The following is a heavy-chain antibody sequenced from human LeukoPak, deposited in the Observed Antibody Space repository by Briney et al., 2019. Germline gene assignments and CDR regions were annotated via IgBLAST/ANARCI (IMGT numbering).Heavy chain of an antibody. V-gene: IGHV3-30*03. D-gene: IGHD5-24*01. CDR3: ARIISPGLHLDY. CDR1: GFTFSSYG. Sequence: PGGSLRLSCAASGFTFSSYGMHWVRQAPGKGLEWVALISYDGSNKYYADSVKGRFTISRDNSKNTLYLQMNSLRAEDTAVYYCARIISPGLHLDYWGQGTLVTVSS. J-gene: IGHJ4*02. CDR2: ISYDGSNK.